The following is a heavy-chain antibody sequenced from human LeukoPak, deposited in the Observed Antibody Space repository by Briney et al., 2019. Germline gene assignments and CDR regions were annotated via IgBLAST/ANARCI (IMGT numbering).Heavy chain of an antibody. V-gene: IGHV3-23*01. D-gene: IGHD6-19*01. Sequence: GGSLRLSCVASGFTFSSYAMSWVRQAPGKGLEWVSAISGSGGSTYYADSVKGRFTISRDNSKNTLYLQMNSLRAEDTAVYYCAKDGTQYSNGWRYYFDYWGQGTLVTVSS. CDR3: AKDGTQYSNGWRYYFDY. J-gene: IGHJ4*02. CDR2: ISGSGGST. CDR1: GFTFSSYA.